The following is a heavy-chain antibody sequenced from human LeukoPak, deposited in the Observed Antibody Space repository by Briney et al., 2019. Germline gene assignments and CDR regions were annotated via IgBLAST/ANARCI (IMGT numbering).Heavy chain of an antibody. CDR2: INTNTGNP. CDR1: GYTFTSYA. Sequence: ASVKVSCKASGYTFTSYAMNWVRQAPGQGVEWMGWINTNTGNPTYAQGFTGRFVFSLDTSVSTAYLQISSLEAEDTAVYYCARDDSDYVWGSYRRFDYRGQGTLVTVSS. V-gene: IGHV7-4-1*02. CDR3: ARDDSDYVWGSYRRFDY. J-gene: IGHJ4*02. D-gene: IGHD3-16*02.